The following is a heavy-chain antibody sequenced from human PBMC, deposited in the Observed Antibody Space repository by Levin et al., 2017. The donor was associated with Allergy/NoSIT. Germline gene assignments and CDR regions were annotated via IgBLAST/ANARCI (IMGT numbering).Heavy chain of an antibody. CDR3: ARDWGCNTTGCREDFDY. CDR1: GFTFRSFW. J-gene: IGHJ4*02. Sequence: GESLKISCAASGFTFRSFWMHWVRQSPGRGLMWVSRLSPDESIATYADSVKGRFTISRDNAKNTLYLQMKSLRAEDTAVYFCARDWGCNTTGCREDFDYWGRGTLVTVSS. CDR2: LSPDESIA. V-gene: IGHV3-74*01. D-gene: IGHD2-2*01.